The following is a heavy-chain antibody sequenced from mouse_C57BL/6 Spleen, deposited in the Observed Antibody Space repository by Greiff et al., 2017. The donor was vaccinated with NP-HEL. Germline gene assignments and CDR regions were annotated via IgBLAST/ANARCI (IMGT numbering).Heavy chain of an antibody. J-gene: IGHJ2*01. CDR2: IDPSDSYT. CDR1: GYTFTSYW. V-gene: IGHV1-69*01. Sequence: QVQLQQPGAELVMPGASVKLSCKASGYTFTSYWMHWVKQRPGQALEWIGEIDPSDSYTNYNQKFKGKSTLTEDKSSSTAYMQLSSLTSEDSAVYYCARGNWDREDYWGQGTTLTVSS. CDR3: ARGNWDREDY. D-gene: IGHD4-1*01.